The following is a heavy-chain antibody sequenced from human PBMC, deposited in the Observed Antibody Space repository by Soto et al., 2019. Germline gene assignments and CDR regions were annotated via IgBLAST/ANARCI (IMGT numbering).Heavy chain of an antibody. CDR1: GFSFSSFA. V-gene: IGHV3-23*01. Sequence: EVQLLESGGGFTHPGGSLRLSCAASGFSFSSFAMNWVRQAPGKGLEWVSIISGSADSTFYADSVKGRFTMSRDNSKSTLYLQINSLRAEDTAVYYCAKTRGAMIYAISVYGMDVWGQGTTVTVSS. CDR2: ISGSADST. CDR3: AKTRGAMIYAISVYGMDV. J-gene: IGHJ6*02. D-gene: IGHD2-8*01.